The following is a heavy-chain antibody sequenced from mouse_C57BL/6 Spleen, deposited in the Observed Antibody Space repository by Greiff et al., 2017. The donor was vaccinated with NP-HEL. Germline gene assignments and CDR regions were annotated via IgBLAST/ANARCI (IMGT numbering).Heavy chain of an antibody. Sequence: QVQLQQPGTELVKPGASVKLSCKASGYTFTSYWMHWVKQRPGQGLEWIGNINPSNGGTNYNEKFKSKATLTVDKSSSTSYMQLSSLTSEDSAVYYCALTTVVSYWYFDVWGTGTTVTVSS. V-gene: IGHV1-53*01. CDR2: INPSNGGT. CDR3: ALTTVVSYWYFDV. D-gene: IGHD1-1*01. J-gene: IGHJ1*03. CDR1: GYTFTSYW.